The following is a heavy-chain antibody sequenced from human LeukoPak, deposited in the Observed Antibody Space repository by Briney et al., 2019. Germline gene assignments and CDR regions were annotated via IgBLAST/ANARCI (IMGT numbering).Heavy chain of an antibody. J-gene: IGHJ4*02. CDR1: GFTFSDYY. Sequence: GGPLRLSCAASGFTFSDYYMSWIRQAPGKGLEWVSYISSSGSTIYYADSVKGRFTISRDNAKNSLYLQMNSLRAEDTAVYYCARDSKQWLPSIFDYWGQGTLVTVSS. V-gene: IGHV3-11*01. CDR3: ARDSKQWLPSIFDY. CDR2: ISSSGSTI. D-gene: IGHD6-19*01.